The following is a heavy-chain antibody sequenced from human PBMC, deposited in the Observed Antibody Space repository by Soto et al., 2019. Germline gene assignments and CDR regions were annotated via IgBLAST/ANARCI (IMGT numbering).Heavy chain of an antibody. CDR3: AREGKDYGSAPGWFDP. CDR2: IIPILGIA. J-gene: IGHJ5*02. Sequence: QVQLVQSGAEVKKPGSSVKVSCKASGGTFSSYTISWVRQAPGQGLEWMGRIIPILGIANYAQKFQGRVTITADKSTSTAYMELSSLSSEDTAVYYCAREGKDYGSAPGWFDPWGQGTLVTVSS. D-gene: IGHD3-10*01. V-gene: IGHV1-69*08. CDR1: GGTFSSYT.